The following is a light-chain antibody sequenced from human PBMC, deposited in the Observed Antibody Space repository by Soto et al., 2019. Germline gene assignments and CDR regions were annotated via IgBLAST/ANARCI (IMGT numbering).Light chain of an antibody. CDR2: DAS. V-gene: IGKV3-11*01. CDR1: QSISIY. CDR3: HHRIHWF. J-gene: IGKJ5*01. Sequence: EIVLTQSPATLSLSPGERATLSCRASQSISIYLAWYQQKPGQAXRLLIYDASKRATGIPARFSGSGSGTDCTLTISSLEPEDFAVYYCHHRIHWFFGQGTRLEIK.